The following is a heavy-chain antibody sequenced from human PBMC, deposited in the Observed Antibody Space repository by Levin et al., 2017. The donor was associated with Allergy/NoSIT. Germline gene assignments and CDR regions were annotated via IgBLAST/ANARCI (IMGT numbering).Heavy chain of an antibody. D-gene: IGHD3-10*01. Sequence: GESLKISCAASGFTFSSYGMHWVRQAPGKGLEWVAVISYDGSNKYYADSVKGRFTISRDNSKNTLYLQMNSLRAEDTAVYYCAKGPYGSGSSSFDYWGQGTLVTVSS. CDR2: ISYDGSNK. J-gene: IGHJ4*02. V-gene: IGHV3-30*18. CDR1: GFTFSSYG. CDR3: AKGPYGSGSSSFDY.